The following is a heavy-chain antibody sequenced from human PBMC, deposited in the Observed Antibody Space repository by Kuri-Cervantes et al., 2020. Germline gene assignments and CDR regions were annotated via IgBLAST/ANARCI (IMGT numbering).Heavy chain of an antibody. CDR2: ISSSSSYI. CDR1: GFTFSSYW. D-gene: IGHD3-10*01. CDR3: AKGPRGHYYMDV. Sequence: GESLKISCAASGFTFSSYWMSWVRQAPGKGLEWVSSISSSSSYIYYADSVKGRFTISRDNAKNSLYLQMNSLRAEDTAVYYCAKGPRGHYYMDVWGKGTTVTVSS. V-gene: IGHV3-21*01. J-gene: IGHJ6*03.